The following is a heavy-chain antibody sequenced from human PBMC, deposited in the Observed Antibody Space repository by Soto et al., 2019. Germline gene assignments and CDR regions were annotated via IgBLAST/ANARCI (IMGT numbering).Heavy chain of an antibody. Sequence: EVQLVESGGGLVKPGGSLRLSCAASGFNFSTYTMNWVRQAPGKGLEWVSSISSSDRYIYYADSVKGRFTISRDDANNSLYLQMNSLRAEDTAVYYCARDRCSGGSCYRTYAFDIWGQGTLVTVSS. CDR2: ISSSDRYI. CDR3: ARDRCSGGSCYRTYAFDI. CDR1: GFNFSTYT. V-gene: IGHV3-21*06. J-gene: IGHJ3*02. D-gene: IGHD2-15*01.